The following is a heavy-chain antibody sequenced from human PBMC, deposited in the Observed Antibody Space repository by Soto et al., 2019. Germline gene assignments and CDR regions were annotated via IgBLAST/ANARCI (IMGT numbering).Heavy chain of an antibody. Sequence: QMQLLESGGGVVQPGTSLRLSCAASGFAFNTYTMHWVRQAPGRGLEWVAVIWYDANFKFYADSVKGRFTISRDNSNNKLSLQMSSLTVDDTAVYYWARDQSAYSGYNHDFPIWGQGTMVTVSS. J-gene: IGHJ3*02. V-gene: IGHV3-33*01. CDR3: ARDQSAYSGYNHDFPI. CDR1: GFAFNTYT. CDR2: IWYDANFK. D-gene: IGHD5-12*01.